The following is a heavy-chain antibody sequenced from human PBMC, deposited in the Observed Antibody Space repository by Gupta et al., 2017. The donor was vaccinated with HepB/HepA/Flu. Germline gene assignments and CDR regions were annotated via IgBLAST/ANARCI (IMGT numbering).Heavy chain of an antibody. Sequence: EEQLVESGGGLVQPGGSLRLSCAASGFPFSSYEMNWVRQAPGKGLEWVSYISRSGTTIYYADSVEGRFTVSRDNAKNSLYLQMNSLRAEDTAVYYCARDGSYCGSSGYYKWYGMDVWGQGTPVTVSS. D-gene: IGHD3-22*01. V-gene: IGHV3-48*03. CDR2: ISRSGTTI. CDR1: GFPFSSYE. J-gene: IGHJ6*02. CDR3: ARDGSYCGSSGYYKWYGMDV.